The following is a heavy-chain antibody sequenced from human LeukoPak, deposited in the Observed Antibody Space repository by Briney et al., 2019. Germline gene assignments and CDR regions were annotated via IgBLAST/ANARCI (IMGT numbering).Heavy chain of an antibody. Sequence: SETLSLTCTVSGDSISSSNYYWGWIRQPPGKGLEWLGNIYYSGTTYYNPSLKSRVTISVDTSKNQFSLKLTSVTAADTAVYYCARSPDRYNWNPGNWFDPWGQGNLVTVSS. V-gene: IGHV4-39*07. CDR2: IYYSGTT. D-gene: IGHD1-20*01. J-gene: IGHJ5*02. CDR3: ARSPDRYNWNPGNWFDP. CDR1: GDSISSSNYY.